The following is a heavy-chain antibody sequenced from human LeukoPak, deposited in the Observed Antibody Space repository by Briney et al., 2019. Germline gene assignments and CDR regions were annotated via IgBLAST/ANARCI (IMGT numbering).Heavy chain of an antibody. D-gene: IGHD3-3*01. Sequence: SETLSLTCTVSGGSISSGSYYWSWIRQPAGKGLEWIGRIYTSGSTNYNPSLKSRVTISVDTSKNQFSLKLSSVTAADTAVYYCARGRDDFWRNYCYYYGMDVWGQGTTVTVSS. CDR3: ARGRDDFWRNYCYYYGMDV. CDR2: IYTSGST. V-gene: IGHV4-61*02. CDR1: GGSISSGSYY. J-gene: IGHJ6*02.